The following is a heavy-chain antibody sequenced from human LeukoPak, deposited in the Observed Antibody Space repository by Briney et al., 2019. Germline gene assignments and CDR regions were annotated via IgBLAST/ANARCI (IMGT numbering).Heavy chain of an antibody. V-gene: IGHV3-33*06. D-gene: IGHD6-6*01. CDR2: IWYDGSNK. CDR3: ANEGEYSSSGDYFDY. Sequence: PGGSLRLSCAASGFTFSSYGMHWVRQAPGKGLEWVAVIWYDGSNKYYADSVKGRFTISRDNSKNTLYLQMNSLRAEDTAVYYCANEGEYSSSGDYFDYWSQGTLVTVSS. J-gene: IGHJ4*02. CDR1: GFTFSSYG.